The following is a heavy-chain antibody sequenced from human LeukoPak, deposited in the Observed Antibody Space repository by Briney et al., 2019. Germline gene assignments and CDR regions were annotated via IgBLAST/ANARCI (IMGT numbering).Heavy chain of an antibody. V-gene: IGHV3-7*05. D-gene: IGHD4-11*01. Sequence: GGSLRLSCAASGFTFSNYWMSWVRQAPGKGLEWVASLNQDGSEKYYVDSVKGRLTISRDNAKNSLSLHMNSLRGEDTAVYYCAKMYSNGFDYWGQGTLVTVSS. CDR1: GFTFSNYW. J-gene: IGHJ4*02. CDR3: AKMYSNGFDY. CDR2: LNQDGSEK.